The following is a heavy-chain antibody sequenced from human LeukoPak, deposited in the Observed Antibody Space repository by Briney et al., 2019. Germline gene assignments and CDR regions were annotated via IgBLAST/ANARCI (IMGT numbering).Heavy chain of an antibody. CDR1: GFTFSSYS. V-gene: IGHV3-48*04. Sequence: GGSLRLSCAASGFTFSSYSMNWVRQAPGKGLEWVSYISSSGSTIYYADSVKGRFTISRDNAKNSLYLQMNSLRAEDTAVYYCASTYYYDSSGYYYAGPPAYWGQGTLVTVSS. CDR3: ASTYYYDSSGYYYAGPPAY. J-gene: IGHJ4*02. D-gene: IGHD3-22*01. CDR2: ISSSGSTI.